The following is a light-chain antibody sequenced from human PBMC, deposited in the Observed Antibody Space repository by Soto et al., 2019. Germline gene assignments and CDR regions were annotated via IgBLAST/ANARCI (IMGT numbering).Light chain of an antibody. Sequence: DIQMTQSPSSLSASVGERVTITCRASQSIDTYLNWYQLKPGKAPNLLIYAATRLHTGVPSRFSSSGSGTGFTLSINNLQPEDFATYCCQQVYSTPGTFGQGTKV. CDR1: QSIDTY. CDR3: QQVYSTPGT. J-gene: IGKJ1*01. CDR2: AAT. V-gene: IGKV1-39*01.